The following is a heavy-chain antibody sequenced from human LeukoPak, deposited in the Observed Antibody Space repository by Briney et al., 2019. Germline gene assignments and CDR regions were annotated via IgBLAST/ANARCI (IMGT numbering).Heavy chain of an antibody. Sequence: GASVKVSCKASGYTFTSYAMNWVRQAPGQGLEWMGWINTNTGNPTYAQGFTGRFVFSLDTSVSTAYLQISSLKAEDTAAYYCARVAGHCSSTSCPYYYYMDVWGKGTTVTVSS. V-gene: IGHV7-4-1*02. J-gene: IGHJ6*03. CDR1: GYTFTSYA. CDR3: ARVAGHCSSTSCPYYYYMDV. CDR2: INTNTGNP. D-gene: IGHD2-2*01.